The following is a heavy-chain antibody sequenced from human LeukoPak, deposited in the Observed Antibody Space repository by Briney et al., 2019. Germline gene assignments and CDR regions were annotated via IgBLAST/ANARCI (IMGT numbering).Heavy chain of an antibody. CDR3: ARVPIQLWFGYGMDV. CDR1: GGSISSGGYY. CDR2: IYYSGST. J-gene: IGHJ6*02. D-gene: IGHD5-18*01. Sequence: SETLSLTCTVSGGSISSGGYYWSWIRQHPGKGLEWIGYIYYSGSTNYNPSLKSRVTISVDTSKNQFSLKLSSVTAADTAVYYCARVPIQLWFGYGMDVWGQGTTVTVSS. V-gene: IGHV4-31*03.